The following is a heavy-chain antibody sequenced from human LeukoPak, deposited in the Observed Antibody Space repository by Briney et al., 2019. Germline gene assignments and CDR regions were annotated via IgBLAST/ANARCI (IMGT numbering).Heavy chain of an antibody. D-gene: IGHD3-22*01. CDR1: GITLSNYG. J-gene: IGHJ4*02. CDR2: ISGSGGST. Sequence: GGSLRLSCAVSGITLSNYGMSWVRQAPGKGLEWVAGISGSGGSTNYADSVKGRFAISRDNPKNTLYLQMNSLTVEDTAVYFCAKRGVVIRVILVGFHKEAYYFDSWGQGALVTVSS. CDR3: AKRGVVIRVILVGFHKEAYYFDS. V-gene: IGHV3-23*01.